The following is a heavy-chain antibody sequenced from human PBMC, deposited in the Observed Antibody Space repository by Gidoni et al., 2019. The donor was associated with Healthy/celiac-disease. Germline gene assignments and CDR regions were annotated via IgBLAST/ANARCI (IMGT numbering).Heavy chain of an antibody. Sequence: QVQLQESGPGLVKPSQTLSLTCTVSGGPISRGGYYWSWIRQHPGKGLAWIGYIYYSGSTYYNPSLKSRVTISVDTSKNQFSLKLSSVTAADTAVYYCARGGGNYYDSSGYYYGGDYFDYWGQGTLVTVSS. J-gene: IGHJ4*02. D-gene: IGHD3-22*01. CDR2: IYYSGST. V-gene: IGHV4-31*03. CDR3: ARGGGNYYDSSGYYYGGDYFDY. CDR1: GGPISRGGYY.